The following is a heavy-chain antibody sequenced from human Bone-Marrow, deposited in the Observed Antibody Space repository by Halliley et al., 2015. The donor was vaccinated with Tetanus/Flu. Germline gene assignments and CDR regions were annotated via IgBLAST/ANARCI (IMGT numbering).Heavy chain of an antibody. V-gene: IGHV3-23*01. CDR2: GSGSPT. Sequence: GSGSPTFYSGSVRGRFYISRDNSKNTLYLQTHSLRADDTAIYFCGKGGESCSSDNCHSYFYDDKWGQGTLVTVSS. J-gene: IGHJ4*02. D-gene: IGHD3-22*01. CDR3: GKGGESCSSDNCHSYFYDDK.